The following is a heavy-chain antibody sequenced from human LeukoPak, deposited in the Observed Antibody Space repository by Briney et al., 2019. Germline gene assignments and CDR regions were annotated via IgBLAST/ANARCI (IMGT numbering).Heavy chain of an antibody. Sequence: GGSLRLSCAASGFTLSSYAMSWVRQAPGKGLEWVSAISGSGGSTYYADSVKGRFTISRDNSKNTLYLQMNSLRAEDTAVYYCAKPTHSWELLPFDYWGQGTLVTVSS. D-gene: IGHD1-26*01. CDR3: AKPTHSWELLPFDY. V-gene: IGHV3-23*01. CDR1: GFTLSSYA. J-gene: IGHJ4*02. CDR2: ISGSGGST.